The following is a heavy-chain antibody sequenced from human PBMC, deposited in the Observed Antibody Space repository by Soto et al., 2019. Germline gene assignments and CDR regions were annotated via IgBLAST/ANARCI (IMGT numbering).Heavy chain of an antibody. D-gene: IGHD1-26*01. V-gene: IGHV3-48*03. CDR2: ISSSGSTI. CDR3: ARWELLTGFDY. CDR1: VFTCSTSE. Sequence: GPLRLSCAASVFTCSTSELSWVRQAPGKGLEWVSYISSSGSTIYYADSVKGRFTISRDNAKKSLYLQMNSLRAADTAVYYCARWELLTGFDYWGQGTLVTVSS. J-gene: IGHJ4*02.